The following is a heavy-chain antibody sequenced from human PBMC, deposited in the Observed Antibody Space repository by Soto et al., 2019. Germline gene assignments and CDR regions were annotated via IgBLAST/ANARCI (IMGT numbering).Heavy chain of an antibody. CDR2: ISSSSTTI. V-gene: IGHV3-48*01. CDR1: GFTFSSYS. Sequence: EVQLVESGGGLVQPGGSLRLSCAASGFTFSSYSMNWVRQAPGKGLEWVSYISSSSTTIYYADSVKGRFTISRDNAKNSLYLQMNSLRAEDTAVYYCAMLYCRGGSCYSGDAFDIWGQGTMVTVSS. D-gene: IGHD2-15*01. CDR3: AMLYCRGGSCYSGDAFDI. J-gene: IGHJ3*02.